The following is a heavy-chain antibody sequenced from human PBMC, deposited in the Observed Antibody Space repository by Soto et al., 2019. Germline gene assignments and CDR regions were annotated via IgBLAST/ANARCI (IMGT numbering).Heavy chain of an antibody. CDR1: GFTFNTYW. D-gene: IGHD3-3*01. J-gene: IGHJ6*04. V-gene: IGHV3-7*01. CDR2: IKQDGTEE. Sequence: GGSLRLSCAASGFTFNTYWMSWVRQAPGKGLEWVANIKQDGTEEYYVDSVKGRFTISRDNTKKSLYLEMNSLRADDTADYYCAREGGDFWSGWLSGVWGIGTTVTVSS. CDR3: AREGGDFWSGWLSGV.